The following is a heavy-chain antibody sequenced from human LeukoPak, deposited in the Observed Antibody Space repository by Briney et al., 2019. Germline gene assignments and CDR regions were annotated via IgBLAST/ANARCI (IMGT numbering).Heavy chain of an antibody. CDR3: ARGRASAFDV. V-gene: IGHV6-1*01. D-gene: IGHD5-12*01. CDR1: GDSVSSNSVA. CDR2: TYYNSKWYN. J-gene: IGHJ3*01. Sequence: SQTLSLTCAISGDSVSSNSVAWNWIRQSPSRGLEWLGRTYYNSKWYNDYAISVKSRITINPDTSKNQFSLQLNSVSPEDTAVYYCARGRASAFDVWGLGTMVTVSS.